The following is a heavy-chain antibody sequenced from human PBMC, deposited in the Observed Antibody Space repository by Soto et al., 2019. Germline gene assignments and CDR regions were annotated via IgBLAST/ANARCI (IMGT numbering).Heavy chain of an antibody. V-gene: IGHV3-23*01. CDR3: AKPAPRNVVPAASIVPPGVPSPDY. Sequence: EVQLLESGGGLVQPGGSLRLSCAASGFTFSSYAMSWVRQAPGKGLEWVSAISGSGGSTYYADSVKGRFTISRDNSKNTLYLQMNSLRAEDTAVYYCAKPAPRNVVPAASIVPPGVPSPDYWGQGTLVTVSS. D-gene: IGHD2-2*01. CDR1: GFTFSSYA. J-gene: IGHJ4*02. CDR2: ISGSGGST.